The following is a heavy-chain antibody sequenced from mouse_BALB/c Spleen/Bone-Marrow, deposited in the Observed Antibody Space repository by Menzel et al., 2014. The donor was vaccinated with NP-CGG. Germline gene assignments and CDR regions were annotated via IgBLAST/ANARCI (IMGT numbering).Heavy chain of an antibody. CDR2: IRNKAYGYTT. J-gene: IGHJ4*01. CDR3: ARFPMDY. Sequence: EVKLVESGGGLVQPGGSLRLSCTTSGFTFTDYYMSWVRQPPGKALEWLAFIRNKAYGYTTEHSASVRGRFTISRDNSQSILYLQMNTLRAEDSATYYCARFPMDYWGQGTSVTVSS. V-gene: IGHV7-3*02. CDR1: GFTFTDYY.